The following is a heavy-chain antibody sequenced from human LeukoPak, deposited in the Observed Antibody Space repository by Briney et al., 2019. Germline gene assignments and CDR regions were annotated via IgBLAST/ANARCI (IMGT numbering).Heavy chain of an antibody. CDR2: IKQDGSEK. D-gene: IGHD6-13*01. J-gene: IGHJ4*02. V-gene: IGHV3-7*01. CDR3: AKVGYSSSWYDY. CDR1: GFTFSSYA. Sequence: GGSLRLSCAASGFTFSSYAMHWVRQAPGKGLEWVANIKQDGSEKYYVDSVKGRFTISRDNAKNSLYLQMNSLRAEDTAVYYCAKVGYSSSWYDYWGQGTLVTVSS.